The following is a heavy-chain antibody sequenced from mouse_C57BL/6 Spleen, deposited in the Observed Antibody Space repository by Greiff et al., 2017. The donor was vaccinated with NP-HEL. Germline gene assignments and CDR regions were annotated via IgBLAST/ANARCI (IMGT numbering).Heavy chain of an antibody. D-gene: IGHD2-13*01. J-gene: IGHJ4*01. CDR2: ISDGGSYT. CDR1: GFTFSSYA. CDR3: ARDRGDMTKRSDMDY. Sequence: EVQGVESGGGLVKPGGSLKLSCAASGFTFSSYAMSWVRQTPEKRLEWVATISDGGSYTYYPDNVKGRFTISRDNAKNNLYLQMSHLKSEDTAMYYCARDRGDMTKRSDMDYWGQGTSVTVSS. V-gene: IGHV5-4*01.